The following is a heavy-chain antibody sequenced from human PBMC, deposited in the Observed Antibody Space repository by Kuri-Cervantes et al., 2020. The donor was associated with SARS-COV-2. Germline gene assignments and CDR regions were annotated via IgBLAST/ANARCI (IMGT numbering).Heavy chain of an antibody. J-gene: IGHJ4*02. CDR2: ISSSGSTT. D-gene: IGHD4-17*01. CDR3: AKGSMTTVLHYFDY. V-gene: IGHV3-48*03. Sequence: GGSLRLSCAASGFTFSSYEMNWVRQAPGKGLEWVSYISSSGSTTYYADSVKGRFTISRDNSKNTLYLQMNSLRAEDTAVYYCAKGSMTTVLHYFDYWGQGTLVTVSS. CDR1: GFTFSSYE.